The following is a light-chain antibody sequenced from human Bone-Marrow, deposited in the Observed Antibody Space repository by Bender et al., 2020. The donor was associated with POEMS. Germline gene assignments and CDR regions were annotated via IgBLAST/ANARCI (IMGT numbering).Light chain of an antibody. CDR3: CSYAGSRTFL. J-gene: IGLJ2*01. CDR2: EGS. V-gene: IGLV2-23*03. CDR1: NSDIGSYNL. Sequence: QSALTQPASVSGSPGQSITISCTGTNSDIGSYNLVSWYQQHPGIAPKLVTYEGSKRPSGVSSRFSGSKSGNTASLTISGLQAEDEADYYCCSYAGSRTFLFGGGTKLTVL.